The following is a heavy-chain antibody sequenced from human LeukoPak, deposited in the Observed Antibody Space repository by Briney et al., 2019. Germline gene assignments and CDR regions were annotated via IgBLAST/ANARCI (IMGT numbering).Heavy chain of an antibody. CDR1: GGSISSGGYY. Sequence: SETLSLTCTVSGGSISSGGYYWSWIRQPPGKGLEWIGYIYHSGSTYYNPSLKSRVTISVDRSKNQFSLKLSSVTAADTAVYYCARVGGFGEFDWFDPWGQGTLVTVSS. V-gene: IGHV4-30-2*01. CDR3: ARVGGFGEFDWFDP. J-gene: IGHJ5*02. CDR2: IYHSGST. D-gene: IGHD3-10*01.